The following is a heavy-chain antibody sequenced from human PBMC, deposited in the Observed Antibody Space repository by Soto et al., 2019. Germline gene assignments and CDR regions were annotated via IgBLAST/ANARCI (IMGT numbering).Heavy chain of an antibody. CDR2: IYYSGKT. CDR1: GGSISSGAYY. J-gene: IGHJ3*02. Sequence: SETLSLTCSVSGGSISSGAYYWSWIRQYPGKGLEWIGYIYYSGKTFYNPSLKSRISISLDTSKNQFSLTLSSVTAADTAAYYCARDLCANGCVAFDIWGQGTMVTVSS. D-gene: IGHD2-21*01. V-gene: IGHV4-31*03. CDR3: ARDLCANGCVAFDI.